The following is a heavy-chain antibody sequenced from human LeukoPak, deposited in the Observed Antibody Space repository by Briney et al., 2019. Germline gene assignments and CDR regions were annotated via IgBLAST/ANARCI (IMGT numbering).Heavy chain of an antibody. CDR1: GFTLSSYA. CDR3: ARGSRAYSYGYLDP. CDR2: VSYDGSDI. D-gene: IGHD5-18*01. Sequence: GGSLRLSCAASGFTLSSYAMHWVRQAPGKGLEWVAVVSYDGSDIYYVSSVMGRFTISRDNSKNTLYLQMNSLRVEDTAVYYCARGSRAYSYGYLDPWGQGTLVTVSS. V-gene: IGHV3-30*03. J-gene: IGHJ5*02.